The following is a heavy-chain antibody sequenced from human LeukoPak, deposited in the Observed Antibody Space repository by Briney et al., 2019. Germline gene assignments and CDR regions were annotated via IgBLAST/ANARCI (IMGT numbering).Heavy chain of an antibody. CDR1: GFTFSSYA. CDR2: ISGSGGST. J-gene: IGHJ5*02. D-gene: IGHD2-2*02. Sequence: GGSLRLSCAASGFTFSSYAMSWVRQAPGKGLEWVSAISGSGGSTYYADSVKGRFTISRDNSKNTLYLQMNSLRAEDTAVYYCAKDRSPIVVVPAAIPVWWFDPWGQGTLVTVSS. CDR3: AKDRSPIVVVPAAIPVWWFDP. V-gene: IGHV3-23*01.